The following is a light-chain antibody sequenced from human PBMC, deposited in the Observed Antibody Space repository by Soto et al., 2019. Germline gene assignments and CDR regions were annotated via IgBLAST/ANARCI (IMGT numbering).Light chain of an antibody. Sequence: QSVLTRAASVSGSPGQSISISCTGTTSDIGGYYFVSWYQQHPGKAPKLMIYDVSNRPSGVSNRFSGFKSGNTASLTISGLQAEDEADYYCSSYRTSNTPFVFGTGTKVTVL. CDR1: TSDIGGYYF. CDR3: SSYRTSNTPFV. V-gene: IGLV2-14*01. J-gene: IGLJ1*01. CDR2: DVS.